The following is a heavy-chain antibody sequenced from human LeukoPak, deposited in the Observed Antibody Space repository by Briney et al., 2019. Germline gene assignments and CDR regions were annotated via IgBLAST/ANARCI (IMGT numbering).Heavy chain of an antibody. CDR1: GYSISSGYY. CDR3: ARGGLYSSSWFAANHNDC. Sequence: SETLSLTCAVSGYSISSGYYWGWIRQPPGKGLEWIGSIYHSGSTYYNPSLKSRVTISVDTSKNQFSLKLSSVTAADTAVYYCARGGLYSSSWFAANHNDCWGQGTLVTVSS. CDR2: IYHSGST. J-gene: IGHJ4*02. D-gene: IGHD6-13*01. V-gene: IGHV4-38-2*01.